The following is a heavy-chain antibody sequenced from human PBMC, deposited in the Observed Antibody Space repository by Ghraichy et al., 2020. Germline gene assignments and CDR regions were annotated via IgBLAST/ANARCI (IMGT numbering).Heavy chain of an antibody. CDR3: ARGGGGIAAAPGFY. Sequence: GGSLRLSCAASGFTFSTYAMHWVRQAPGKGLEWVAVISYDGSNKYYADSVKGRFTISRDNSKNTLYLQMNSLKAEDTAVDYWARGGGGIAAAPGFYWGQGTLVTVSS. CDR2: ISYDGSNK. V-gene: IGHV3-30*01. D-gene: IGHD6-13*01. CDR1: GFTFSTYA. J-gene: IGHJ4*02.